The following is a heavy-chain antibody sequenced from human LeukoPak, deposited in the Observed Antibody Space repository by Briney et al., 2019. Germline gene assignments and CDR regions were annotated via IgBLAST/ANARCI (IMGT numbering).Heavy chain of an antibody. Sequence: ASVKVSCKASGYTFTGYYMHWVRQAPGQGLEWMGWINPNSGGTNYAQKFQGWVTMSVDTSKNQFSLKLSSVTAADTAVYYCARDGLNWGELYLGIDIWGQGTMVTVSS. J-gene: IGHJ3*02. CDR2: INPNSGGT. D-gene: IGHD7-27*01. CDR1: GYTFTGYY. V-gene: IGHV1-2*04. CDR3: ARDGLNWGELYLGIDI.